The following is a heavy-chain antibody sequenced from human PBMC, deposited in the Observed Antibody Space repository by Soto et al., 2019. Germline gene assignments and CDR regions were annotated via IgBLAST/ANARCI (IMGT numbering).Heavy chain of an antibody. CDR2: INHSGST. J-gene: IGHJ6*02. D-gene: IGHD1-26*01. V-gene: IGHV4-34*01. CDR1: GGSFSGYY. CDR3: ARGGSMGYYYSYGMDR. Sequence: SETLSLTCAVYGGSFSGYYWSWIRPPPGKGLEWIGEINHSGSTNYNPSLKSRVTISVDTSKKQFCLKLSSVTAADTAVYYCARGGSMGYYYSYGMDRGGQGDSVTVSS.